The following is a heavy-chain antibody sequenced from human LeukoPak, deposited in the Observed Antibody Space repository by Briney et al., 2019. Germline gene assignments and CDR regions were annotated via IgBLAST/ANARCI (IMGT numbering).Heavy chain of an antibody. Sequence: ETGGSLRLSCAASGFTFSSYSMTWVRQAPGKGLEWVSSISSSSSYIYYADSVKGRFTISRDNAKNSLYLQMNSLRAEVTAVYYSARDQGVLRWFEECGDAFDIWGQGTMVTVSS. V-gene: IGHV3-21*01. D-gene: IGHD3-10*01. CDR3: ARDQGVLRWFEECGDAFDI. CDR2: ISSSSSYI. J-gene: IGHJ3*02. CDR1: GFTFSSYS.